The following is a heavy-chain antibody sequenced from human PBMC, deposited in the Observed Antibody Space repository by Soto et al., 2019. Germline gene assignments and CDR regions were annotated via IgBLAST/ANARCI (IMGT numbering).Heavy chain of an antibody. Sequence: EVQLVESGGGLVQPGGSLRLSCAGSGFSFSSYSMNWVRQAPGKGLEWVSYISSSSTSIYYADSVKGRFTISRDNAKNARYRQMNSLRAEDTAVYYCAMDCSGGRCHYYFDYWGQGTLVTVSS. CDR2: ISSSSTSI. CDR1: GFSFSSYS. V-gene: IGHV3-48*01. D-gene: IGHD2-15*01. CDR3: AMDCSGGRCHYYFDY. J-gene: IGHJ4*02.